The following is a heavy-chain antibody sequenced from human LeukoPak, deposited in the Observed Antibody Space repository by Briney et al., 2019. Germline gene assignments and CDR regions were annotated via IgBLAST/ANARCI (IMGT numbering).Heavy chain of an antibody. V-gene: IGHV4-34*01. CDR2: INHSGST. J-gene: IGHJ5*02. CDR1: GGSFSGYY. D-gene: IGHD1-1*01. CDR3: ARMLEGNNWFDP. Sequence: SETLSLTCAVYGGSFSGYYWSWIRQPPGKGLEWIGEINHSGSTNYNPSLKSRVTISVDTSKNQFSLKLSSVTAADTAVYYCARMLEGNNWFDPWGQGTLVTVSS.